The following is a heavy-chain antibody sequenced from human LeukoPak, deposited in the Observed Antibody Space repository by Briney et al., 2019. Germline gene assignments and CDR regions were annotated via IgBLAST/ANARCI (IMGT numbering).Heavy chain of an antibody. Sequence: ASVKVSCKASGYTFTSYGISWVRQAPGQGLEWMGWISAYNGNTNYAQKLQGRVTMTTDTSTSTAYMELRSLRSDDTAVYYCARDEWFGDAVNWFDPWGQGTLVTVS. CDR1: GYTFTSYG. V-gene: IGHV1-18*01. D-gene: IGHD3-10*01. J-gene: IGHJ5*02. CDR2: ISAYNGNT. CDR3: ARDEWFGDAVNWFDP.